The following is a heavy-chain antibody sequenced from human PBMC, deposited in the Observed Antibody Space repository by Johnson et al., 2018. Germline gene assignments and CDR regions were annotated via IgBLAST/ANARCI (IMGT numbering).Heavy chain of an antibody. Sequence: QVQLVESGGRVVQPGRSLRLSCSASGFTFSSYAMHWVRQAPGKGLEWVAVISDDGSNKFYAESVKGRFTISRDNSNYTVYLQMHSLKAEDTAVFYCARAQGGDYLAEYFQHWGQGTLVTVSS. CDR3: ARAQGGDYLAEYFQH. CDR2: ISDDGSNK. CDR1: GFTFSSYA. D-gene: IGHD4-17*01. J-gene: IGHJ1*01. V-gene: IGHV3-30-3*01.